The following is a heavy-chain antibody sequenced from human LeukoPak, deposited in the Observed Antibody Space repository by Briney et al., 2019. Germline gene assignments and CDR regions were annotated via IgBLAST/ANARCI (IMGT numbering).Heavy chain of an antibody. D-gene: IGHD6-13*01. V-gene: IGHV4-30-2*01. CDR2: IYHSGST. CDR1: GGSISSGGYY. Sequence: PSETLSLTCTVSGGSISSGGYYWSWIRQPPGKGLEWIGYIYHSGSTYYNPSLKSRVTISVDRSKNQFSLKLSSVTAADTAVYYCARVGSSWPYNWFDPWGQGTLVTVSS. CDR3: ARVGSSWPYNWFDP. J-gene: IGHJ5*02.